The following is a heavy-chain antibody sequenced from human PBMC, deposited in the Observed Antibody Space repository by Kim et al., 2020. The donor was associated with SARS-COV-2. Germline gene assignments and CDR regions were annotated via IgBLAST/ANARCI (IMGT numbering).Heavy chain of an antibody. Sequence: GGSLRLSCAASGFTVSSNYMSWVRQAPGKGLEWVSVIYSGGSTYYADSVKGRFTISRDNSKNTLYLQMNSLRAEDTAVYYCASLDSSSWFDYWGQGTLVTVSS. D-gene: IGHD6-13*01. V-gene: IGHV3-53*01. J-gene: IGHJ4*02. CDR3: ASLDSSSWFDY. CDR2: IYSGGST. CDR1: GFTVSSNY.